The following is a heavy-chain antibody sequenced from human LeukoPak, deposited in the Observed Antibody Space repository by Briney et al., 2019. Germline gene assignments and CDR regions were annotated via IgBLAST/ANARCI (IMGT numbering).Heavy chain of an antibody. D-gene: IGHD6-13*01. V-gene: IGHV3-74*01. CDR1: GFTFSNAW. J-gene: IGHJ4*02. CDR2: INSDGSSR. Sequence: GGSLRLSCTASGFTFSNAWMSWVRQAPGKGLEWVGRINSDGSSRSYADYVKGRFTISRDDAKNTLYLQMSSLSVDDTAIYYCTRGSPGYSSSWLDFWGQGILVTVSS. CDR3: TRGSPGYSSSWLDF.